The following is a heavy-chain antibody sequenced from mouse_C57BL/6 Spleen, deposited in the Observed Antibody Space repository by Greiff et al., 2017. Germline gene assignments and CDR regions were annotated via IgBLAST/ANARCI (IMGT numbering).Heavy chain of an antibody. V-gene: IGHV1-72*01. D-gene: IGHD2-4*01. CDR1: GYTFTSYW. CDR3: ARGYDYDVFDY. CDR2: IDPTSGGT. Sequence: QVQLQQPGAELVKPGASVKLSCKASGYTFTSYWMHWVKQRPGRGLAWIGRIDPTSGGTKYNEKFKSKATLTVDKPSSTAYMQLSSLTSEDSAVYYCARGYDYDVFDYWGQGTTLTVSS. J-gene: IGHJ2*01.